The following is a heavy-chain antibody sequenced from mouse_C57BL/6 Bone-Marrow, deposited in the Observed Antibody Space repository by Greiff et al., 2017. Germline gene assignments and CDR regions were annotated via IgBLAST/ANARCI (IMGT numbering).Heavy chain of an antibody. CDR1: GYTFTSYW. J-gene: IGHJ3*01. V-gene: IGHV1-59*01. Sequence: QVQLQQPGAELVRPGTSVRLSCKASGYTFTSYWMHWVKQRPGQGLEWIGVIDPSDSYTNYNQKFKGKATLTVDTSSSTAYMQLSSLTSEDSAVYYRARGLLGSWFAYWGQGTLVTVSA. CDR3: ARGLLGSWFAY. D-gene: IGHD2-3*01. CDR2: IDPSDSYT.